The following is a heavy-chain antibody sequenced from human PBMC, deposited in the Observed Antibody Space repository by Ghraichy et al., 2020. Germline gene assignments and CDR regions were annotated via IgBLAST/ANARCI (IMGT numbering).Heavy chain of an antibody. D-gene: IGHD3-22*01. J-gene: IGHJ6*02. CDR3: ARDRPSDSSGYVDV. CDR1: GGSISSSSYY. Sequence: ETLSLTCTVSGGSISSSSYYWGWIRQPPGKGLEWIGSIYYSGSTYYNPSLKSRVTISVDTSKNQFSLKLSSVTAADTAVYYCARDRPSDSSGYVDVWGQGTTVTVSS. CDR2: IYYSGST. V-gene: IGHV4-39*07.